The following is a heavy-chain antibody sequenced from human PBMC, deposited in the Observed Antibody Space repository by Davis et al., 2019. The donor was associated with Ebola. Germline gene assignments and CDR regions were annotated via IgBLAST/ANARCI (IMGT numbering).Heavy chain of an antibody. Sequence: MPSETLSLTCTVSGGSIRSSSYYWGWIRQPPGKGLEWIGSIYYSGSTYYNPSLKSRVTISVDTSKNQFSLKLSSVTAADTAVYYCARQGMEWDYFDYWGQGTLVTVSS. D-gene: IGHD3-3*01. J-gene: IGHJ4*02. CDR2: IYYSGST. V-gene: IGHV4-39*01. CDR1: GGSIRSSSYY. CDR3: ARQGMEWDYFDY.